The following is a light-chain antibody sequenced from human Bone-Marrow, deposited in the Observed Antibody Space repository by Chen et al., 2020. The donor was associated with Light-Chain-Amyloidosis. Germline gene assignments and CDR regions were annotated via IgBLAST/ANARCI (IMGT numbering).Light chain of an antibody. CDR3: SSYTSSSTSWV. CDR1: SSEVGSCNY. CDR2: EVS. Sequence: QSALTQPAPVSGAPGQSIALSSTGTSSEVGSCNYVSGDQQHPGQAAKLMLYEVSNRPSGVTPLFSGSKSGNTASLTISGLPAEDEADYYCSSYTSSSTSWVFGGGTKLTVL. J-gene: IGLJ3*02. V-gene: IGLV2-14*01.